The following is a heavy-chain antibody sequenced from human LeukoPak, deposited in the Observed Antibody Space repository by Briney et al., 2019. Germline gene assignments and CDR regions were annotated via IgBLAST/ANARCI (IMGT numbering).Heavy chain of an antibody. V-gene: IGHV4-61*05. D-gene: IGHD3-22*01. CDR3: ARHETFYYDSRAYSPDAFDI. CDR1: GGSISSSSYY. J-gene: IGHJ3*02. Sequence: SETLSLTCTVSGGSISSSSYYWGWIRQPPGKGLEWIGYIYYSGITNYNPSLKSRVTISVDTSKNQFSLKLSSVTAADTAVYYCARHETFYYDSRAYSPDAFDIWGQGTMVTVSS. CDR2: IYYSGIT.